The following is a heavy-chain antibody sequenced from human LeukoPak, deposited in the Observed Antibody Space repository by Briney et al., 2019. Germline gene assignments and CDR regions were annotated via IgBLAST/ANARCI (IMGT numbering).Heavy chain of an antibody. D-gene: IGHD3-10*01. CDR2: INPSSIGT. CDR3: ARDGMVRGVIHWFDP. J-gene: IGHJ5*02. CDR1: RYTFTRYY. V-gene: IGHV1-2*02. Sequence: ASVKVSCKASRYTFTRYYMHWVRQAAGQGREWMGWINPSSIGTNYAQKLQGRVTMTRDTSISTAYMELSRLRSDDTAVYYCARDGMVRGVIHWFDPWGQGTLVTVS.